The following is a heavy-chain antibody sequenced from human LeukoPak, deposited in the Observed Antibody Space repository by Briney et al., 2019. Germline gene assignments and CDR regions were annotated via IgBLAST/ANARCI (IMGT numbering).Heavy chain of an antibody. CDR1: GGSISNYY. Sequence: SETLSLTCTVSGGSISNYYWSWIRQPPGKGLEWIGNIHYSGSTYYNPSLKSRVTISVDTSKNQFSLKLSSVTAADTAVYYCARGNYYDSSGYYFGYFDYWGQGTLVTVSS. J-gene: IGHJ4*02. D-gene: IGHD3-22*01. CDR2: IHYSGST. CDR3: ARGNYYDSSGYYFGYFDY. V-gene: IGHV4-59*12.